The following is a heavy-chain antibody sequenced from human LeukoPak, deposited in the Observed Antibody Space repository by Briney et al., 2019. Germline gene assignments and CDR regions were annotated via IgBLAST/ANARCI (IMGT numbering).Heavy chain of an antibody. Sequence: GGSLRLSCAASGFTFSSYSMNWVRQAPGKGLEWVSSISSSSSYIYYADPVKGRFTISRDNAKNSLYLQMNSLRAEDTAAYYCAGLSGGATDAFDIWGQGTMVTVSS. D-gene: IGHD1-26*01. J-gene: IGHJ3*02. V-gene: IGHV3-21*01. CDR2: ISSSSSYI. CDR3: AGLSGGATDAFDI. CDR1: GFTFSSYS.